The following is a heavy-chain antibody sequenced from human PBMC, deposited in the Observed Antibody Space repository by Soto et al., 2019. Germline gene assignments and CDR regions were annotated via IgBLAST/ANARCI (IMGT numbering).Heavy chain of an antibody. Sequence: EVQLVESGGGLVQPGGSLRLSCAASGFALSTYWMHWVRQVPGKGLVWVSRVDYDGSTTSYADSVKGRFTISRDNAKNTLYLQRSSLTAEDTAMYYCARVARGAWGVFDHWGQGTLVTVSS. V-gene: IGHV3-74*01. J-gene: IGHJ4*02. D-gene: IGHD3-16*01. CDR3: ARVARGAWGVFDH. CDR2: VDYDGSTT. CDR1: GFALSTYW.